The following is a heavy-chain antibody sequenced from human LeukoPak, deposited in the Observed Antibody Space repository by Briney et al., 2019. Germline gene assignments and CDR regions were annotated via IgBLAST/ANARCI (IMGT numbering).Heavy chain of an antibody. CDR2: IYYTGST. CDR1: GGSISSGDYY. CDR3: ARDNYDSSGYYEHALDL. J-gene: IGHJ3*01. Sequence: PSQTLSLTCTVSGGSISSGDYYWTWIRQPPGKGLEWIAYIYYTGSTYYNPSLKSRVTISADTSKNQFSLKMTSLTAADTAVYYCARDNYDSSGYYEHALDLWGQGTMVTVSS. D-gene: IGHD3-22*01. V-gene: IGHV4-30-4*01.